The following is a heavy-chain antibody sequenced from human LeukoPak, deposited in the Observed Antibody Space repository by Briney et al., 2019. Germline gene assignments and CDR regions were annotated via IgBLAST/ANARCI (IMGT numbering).Heavy chain of an antibody. J-gene: IGHJ4*02. V-gene: IGHV1-8*01. Sequence: GASVKVSRKASGYTFVNYEINWVRQATGQGLEYMGWMNSNDGNTGYAQKFQGRVTMTRDTSTNTAYMELGSLTSDDTAVYYCARGSSGYYYSPDYWGQGTLVTVSS. CDR2: MNSNDGNT. CDR1: GYTFVNYE. CDR3: ARGSSGYYYSPDY. D-gene: IGHD3-22*01.